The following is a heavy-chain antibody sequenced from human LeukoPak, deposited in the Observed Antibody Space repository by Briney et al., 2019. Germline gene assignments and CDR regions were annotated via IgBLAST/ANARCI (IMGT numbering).Heavy chain of an antibody. CDR3: ARQGNGYSNHKLMSFDY. CDR1: GYSFTNYW. CDR2: IYPDDSDT. Sequence: PGESLKISCKGSGYSFTNYWIGWVRQMPGKGLEWMGIIYPDDSDTTYSPSFQGQVTIPVDKSISTAYLQWRSLKASDTAMYYCARQGNGYSNHKLMSFDYWGQGTLVTVSS. D-gene: IGHD4-11*01. V-gene: IGHV5-51*01. J-gene: IGHJ4*02.